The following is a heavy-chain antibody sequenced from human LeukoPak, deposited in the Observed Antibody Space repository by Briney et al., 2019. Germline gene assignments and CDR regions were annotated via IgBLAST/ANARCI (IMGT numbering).Heavy chain of an antibody. CDR3: AKEGYDILTGKNYYYYYYMDV. CDR2: IYSGGST. J-gene: IGHJ6*03. V-gene: IGHV3-53*05. Sequence: TGGSLRLSCAASGFTVSSNYMSWVRQAPGKGLEWVSIIYSGGSTFYADSVKGRFTISRDNSKNTLYLQMNSLRAEDTAVYYCAKEGYDILTGKNYYYYYYMDVWGKGTTVTISS. D-gene: IGHD3-9*01. CDR1: GFTVSSNY.